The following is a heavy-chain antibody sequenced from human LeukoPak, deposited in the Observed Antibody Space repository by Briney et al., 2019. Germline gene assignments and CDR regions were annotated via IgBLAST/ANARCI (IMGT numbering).Heavy chain of an antibody. CDR3: AREKPFYDSSGYYYPIAFDY. CDR2: INGNGGKT. CDR1: GFTFDDYG. J-gene: IGHJ4*02. D-gene: IGHD3-22*01. V-gene: IGHV3-20*04. Sequence: PGGSLRLSCAASGFTFDDYGMSWVRQAPGKGLEWVSGINGNGGKTGYADSVKGRFTISRDNVKNSLYLQMNSLRAEDTALYYCAREKPFYDSSGYYYPIAFDYWGQGTLVTVSS.